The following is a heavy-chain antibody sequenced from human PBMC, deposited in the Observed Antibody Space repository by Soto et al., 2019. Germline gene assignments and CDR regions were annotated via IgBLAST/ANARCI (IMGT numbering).Heavy chain of an antibody. D-gene: IGHD2-2*03. CDR3: ARDGYCSSTSCYWFGRWFDP. J-gene: IGHJ5*02. Sequence: PVEVSCKASGYTFTSYGISWVRQAPGQGLEWMGWISAYNGNTNYAQKLQGRVTMTTDTSTSTAYMELRSLRSDDTAVYYCARDGYCSSTSCYWFGRWFDPWGQGTLVTVSS. V-gene: IGHV1-18*01. CDR2: ISAYNGNT. CDR1: GYTFTSYG.